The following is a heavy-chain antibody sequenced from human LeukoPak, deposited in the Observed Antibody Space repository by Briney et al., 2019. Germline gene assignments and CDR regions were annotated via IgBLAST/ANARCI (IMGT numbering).Heavy chain of an antibody. CDR3: ARESGAAAGKGNWFDP. D-gene: IGHD6-13*01. V-gene: IGHV3-30-3*01. CDR2: ISYDGSNK. Sequence: PGRSLRLSCAASGFTFSSYAMHWVRQAPGKGLEWVAVISYDGSNKYYADSVKGRFTIFRDNSKNTLYLQMNSLRAEDTAVYYCARESGAAAGKGNWFDPWGQGTLVTVSS. J-gene: IGHJ5*02. CDR1: GFTFSSYA.